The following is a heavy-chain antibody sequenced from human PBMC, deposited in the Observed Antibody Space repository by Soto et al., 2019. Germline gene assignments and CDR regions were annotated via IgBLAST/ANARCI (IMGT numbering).Heavy chain of an antibody. CDR2: INPNSGGT. J-gene: IGHJ6*04. V-gene: IGHV1-2*04. D-gene: IGHD6-19*01. Sequence: ASVKVSCKASGYTFTGYYMHWVRQAPGQGLEWMGWINPNSGGTNYAQKFQGWVTMTRDTSISTAYMELSRLRSDDTAVYYCARAPPKYSSGWYYYYVMDVWGKGTTVTVSS. CDR3: ARAPPKYSSGWYYYYVMDV. CDR1: GYTFTGYY.